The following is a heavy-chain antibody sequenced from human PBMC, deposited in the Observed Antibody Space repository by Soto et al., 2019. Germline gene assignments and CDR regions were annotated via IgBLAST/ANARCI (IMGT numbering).Heavy chain of an antibody. V-gene: IGHV1-69*13. CDR3: ARSPPYYDIWTGNLLGYYYGMDV. Sequence: GSSVQVSCKASGGTFSSYAISWVRQAPGQGLEWMGGIIPIFGTANYAQKFQGRVTITADESTSTAYMELSSLRSEDTAVYYCARSPPYYDIWTGNLLGYYYGMDVWGQGTTVTVSS. D-gene: IGHD3-9*01. CDR1: GGTFSSYA. J-gene: IGHJ6*02. CDR2: IIPIFGTA.